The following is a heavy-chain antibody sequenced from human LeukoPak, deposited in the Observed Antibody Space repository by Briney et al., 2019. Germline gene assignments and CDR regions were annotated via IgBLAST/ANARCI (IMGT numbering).Heavy chain of an antibody. V-gene: IGHV4-31*11. CDR3: ARVRGVARGYFDY. D-gene: IGHD3-10*01. CDR1: GGSFSGYY. J-gene: IGHJ4*02. Sequence: PSETLSLTCAVYGGSFSGYYWSWIRQHPGKGLEWIGYIYYSGSTYYNPSLKSRVTISVDTSKNQFSLKLSSVTAADTAVYYCARVRGVARGYFDYWGQGTLVTVSS. CDR2: IYYSGST.